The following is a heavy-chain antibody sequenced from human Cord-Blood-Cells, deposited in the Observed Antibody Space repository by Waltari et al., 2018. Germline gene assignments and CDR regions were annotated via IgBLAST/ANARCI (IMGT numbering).Heavy chain of an antibody. CDR1: GYTFTGYY. J-gene: IGHJ4*02. CDR2: INPKSGGT. D-gene: IGHD3-22*01. V-gene: IGHV1-2*02. Sequence: QVQLVQSGAEVKKPGASVKVSCKASGYTFTGYYMHWVRQAPGQGLEWMGWINPKSGGTNYAQKFQGRVTMTRDTSISTAYMELSRLRSDDTAVYYCARSARRHYYDSSGYYFDYWGQGTLVTVSS. CDR3: ARSARRHYYDSSGYYFDY.